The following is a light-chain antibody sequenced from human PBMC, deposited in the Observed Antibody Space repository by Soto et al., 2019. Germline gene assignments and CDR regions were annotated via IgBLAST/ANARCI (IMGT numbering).Light chain of an antibody. CDR2: DAS. CDR3: LQRSNWPST. J-gene: IGKJ4*01. CDR1: QSVNSF. Sequence: EIVLTQSPATLSLSPGERATLSCRASQSVNSFLAWYQQKPGQPPRLLIYDASNRATGIPARFSGSGSGRDFTLTISSLEPEDFAVYYCLQRSNWPSTFGGGTKVEIK. V-gene: IGKV3-11*02.